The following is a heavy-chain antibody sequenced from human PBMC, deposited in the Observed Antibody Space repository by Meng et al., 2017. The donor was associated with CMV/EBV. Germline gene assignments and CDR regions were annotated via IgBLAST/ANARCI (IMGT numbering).Heavy chain of an antibody. J-gene: IGHJ5*02. CDR3: ARGSRRLPRFYWFDP. Sequence: QVQVQQWGAGLLKPSETLSLTWAVYGGSFNGYYWSWIRQPPGKGLEWIGEINHSGSTNYNPSLKSRVTISVGTSKNQFSLKLSSVTAADTAVYYCARGSRRLPRFYWFDPWGQGTLVTVSS. CDR2: INHSGST. V-gene: IGHV4-34*01. D-gene: IGHD3-3*01. CDR1: GGSFNGYY.